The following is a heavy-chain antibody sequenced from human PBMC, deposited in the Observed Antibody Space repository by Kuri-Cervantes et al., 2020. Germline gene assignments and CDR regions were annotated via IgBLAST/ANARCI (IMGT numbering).Heavy chain of an antibody. Sequence: SQTLSLTCAVYGGSFGNYYWTWIRQPPGKGLEWIGEMNHSGRTKYNPSLKSRVTISVDKSKNQFSLNLNSVTAADTAVYYCARPNMAYFDYWGQGTLVTVSS. J-gene: IGHJ4*02. V-gene: IGHV4-34*01. CDR2: MNHSGRT. CDR1: GGSFGNYY. CDR3: ARPNMAYFDY. D-gene: IGHD1/OR15-1a*01.